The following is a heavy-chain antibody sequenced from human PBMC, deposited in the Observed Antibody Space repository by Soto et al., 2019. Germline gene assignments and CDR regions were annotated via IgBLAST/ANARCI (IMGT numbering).Heavy chain of an antibody. CDR2: ISAYNGNT. Sequence: QVQLVQSGAEVKKPGASVKVSCKASGYTFTSYGISWVRQAPGQGLEWMGWISAYNGNTKYAQKLQGRVTMTTDPATRTAYMELRSRRSDDTAVYYCARDAAIGMNDYWGQGTLVTVSS. V-gene: IGHV1-18*01. CDR1: GYTFTSYG. CDR3: ARDAAIGMNDY. J-gene: IGHJ4*02.